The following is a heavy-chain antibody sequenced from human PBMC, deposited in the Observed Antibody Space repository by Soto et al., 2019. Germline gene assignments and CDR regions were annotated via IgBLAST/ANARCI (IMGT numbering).Heavy chain of an antibody. J-gene: IGHJ4*02. CDR2: ISYDGSNK. V-gene: IGHV3-30*18. D-gene: IGHD5-12*01. CDR1: GFTFSSYG. CDR3: AKDAVPYEGDIVATQVNAFDY. Sequence: GGSLRLSCAASGFTFSSYGMHWVRQAPGKGLEWVAVISYDGSNKYYADSVKGRFTISRDNSKNTLYLQMNSLRAEDTAVYYCAKDAVPYEGDIVATQVNAFDYWGQGTLVTVSS.